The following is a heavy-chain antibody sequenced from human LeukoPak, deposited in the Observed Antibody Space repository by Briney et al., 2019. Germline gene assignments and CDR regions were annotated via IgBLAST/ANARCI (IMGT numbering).Heavy chain of an antibody. Sequence: GGSLRLSCAASGLSFDDFAMHWVRQAPGQGLEWVSLISADGGNTYYADSVKGRFTISRDNSKNSLYLQMNSLRTEDTAFYFCAKDMGIQLWVFHHWGQGTLVTVSS. CDR2: ISADGGNT. V-gene: IGHV3-43*02. J-gene: IGHJ1*01. D-gene: IGHD5-18*01. CDR1: GLSFDDFA. CDR3: AKDMGIQLWVFHH.